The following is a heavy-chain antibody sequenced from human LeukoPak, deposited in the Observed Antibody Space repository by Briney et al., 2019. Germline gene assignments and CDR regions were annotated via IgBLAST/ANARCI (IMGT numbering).Heavy chain of an antibody. V-gene: IGHV3-23*01. CDR2: ISGSGGST. CDR1: GFTFSSYA. J-gene: IGHJ4*02. Sequence: GGSLRLSCAASGFTFSSYAMSWVRQAPGKGLEWVSAISGSGGSTYYADSVKGRFTIPRDNSKNTLYPQMNSLRAEDTAVYYCAKVSSSWYAGEVDHWGQGTLVTVSS. CDR3: AKVSSSWYAGEVDH. D-gene: IGHD6-13*01.